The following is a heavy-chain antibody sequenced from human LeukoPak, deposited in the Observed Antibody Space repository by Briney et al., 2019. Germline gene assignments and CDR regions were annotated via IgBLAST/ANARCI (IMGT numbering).Heavy chain of an antibody. CDR1: GYTFTSYD. Sequence: ASVKVSCKASGYTFTSYDINWVRQATGQGLEWMGWMNPNSGNTGYAQKFQGRVTMTRNTSISTAYMELGSLRSEDTAVYYCASMIAVVVGEYYFDYWGQGTLVTVSS. CDR2: MNPNSGNT. D-gene: IGHD3-22*01. J-gene: IGHJ4*02. V-gene: IGHV1-8*01. CDR3: ASMIAVVVGEYYFDY.